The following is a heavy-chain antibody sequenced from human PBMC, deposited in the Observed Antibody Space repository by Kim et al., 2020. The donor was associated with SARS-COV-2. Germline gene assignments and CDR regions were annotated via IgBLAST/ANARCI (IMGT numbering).Heavy chain of an antibody. CDR2: ISYDGSSE. V-gene: IGHV3-30*04. CDR1: ESTFRNYA. CDR3: ARAFRDFWSRPGPDD. D-gene: IGHD3-3*01. Sequence: GGSLRLSCAASESTFRNYAMHWVRQAPGKGLEWVAVISYDGSSENYADSVKGRFTISRDNSKNTLYLQMNSLRAEDTAVYYCARAFRDFWSRPGPDDWGQGTLVTVSS. J-gene: IGHJ4*02.